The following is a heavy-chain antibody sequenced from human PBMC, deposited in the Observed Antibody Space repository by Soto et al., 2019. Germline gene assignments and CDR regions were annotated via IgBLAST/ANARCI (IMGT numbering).Heavy chain of an antibody. CDR3: ARVERGTATTVVDAFDI. D-gene: IGHD1-1*01. CDR2: MSHSGGT. V-gene: IGHV4-34*01. CDR1: GGSVNSGNYY. J-gene: IGHJ3*02. Sequence: QVQLQQWGAGLLKPSETLSLTCAVYGGSVNSGNYYWSWIRQPPGKGLEWIGEMSHSGGTHFNPSLKSRVTISVETAKNQCSLRRGSGTAAATALYYCARVERGTATTVVDAFDIWGPGTLVTVSS.